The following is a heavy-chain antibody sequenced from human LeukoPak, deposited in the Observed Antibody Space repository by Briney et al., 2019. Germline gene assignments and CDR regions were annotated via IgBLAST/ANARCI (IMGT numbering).Heavy chain of an antibody. Sequence: GGSLRLSCAASEFTFSTYWMHWVRQAPGKGLVWLSWLTGDGSSTRYADSVKGRFTISRDNAKNTLYLQVNSLRAEDTAVYYCARSNWPYYFDYWGQGTLVTVSS. CDR3: ARSNWPYYFDY. J-gene: IGHJ4*02. CDR2: LTGDGSST. CDR1: EFTFSTYW. V-gene: IGHV3-74*01. D-gene: IGHD1-1*01.